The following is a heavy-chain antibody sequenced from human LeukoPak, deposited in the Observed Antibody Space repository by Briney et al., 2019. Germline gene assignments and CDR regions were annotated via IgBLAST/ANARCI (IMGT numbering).Heavy chain of an antibody. J-gene: IGHJ5*02. D-gene: IGHD3-22*01. Sequence: ASVKVSCKASGYTFTSCDINWVRQATGQGLEWMGWMNPNSGNTGYAQKFQGRVTMTRNTSISTAYMELSSLRSEDTAVYYCARGSYYYDSSGYYWFDPWGQGTLVTVSS. CDR1: GYTFTSCD. CDR3: ARGSYYYDSSGYYWFDP. CDR2: MNPNSGNT. V-gene: IGHV1-8*01.